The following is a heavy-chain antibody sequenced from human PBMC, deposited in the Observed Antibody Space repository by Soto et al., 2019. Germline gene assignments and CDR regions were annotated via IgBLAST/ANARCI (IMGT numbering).Heavy chain of an antibody. V-gene: IGHV1-69*01. CDR1: GGIFSTYA. J-gene: IGHJ4*02. CDR2: IIPLFGTP. CDR3: ARDRDDYGSGNSYTRLDF. D-gene: IGHD3-10*01. Sequence: QVQLVQSGAEVKKPGSSVKVSCKASGGIFSTYAISWLRQAPGQGLEWMGGIIPLFGTPNYAQRFQGRVTITADESTSTAYMELSRLRSEDTAVYYCARDRDDYGSGNSYTRLDFWGQGTLVTVSS.